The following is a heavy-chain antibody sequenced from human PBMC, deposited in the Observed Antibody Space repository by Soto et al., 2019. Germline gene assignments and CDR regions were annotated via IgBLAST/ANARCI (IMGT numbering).Heavy chain of an antibody. CDR2: IYYSGST. V-gene: IGHV4-39*01. CDR1: GGSISSSSYY. D-gene: IGHD3-10*01. J-gene: IGHJ4*02. CDR3: ARRGSGSYSDY. Sequence: PSETLSLTCTVSGGSISSSSYYWGWIRQPPGKGLEWIGSIYYSGSTYYNPSLKSRVTISVDTSKNQFSLKLSSVTAADTAAYYCARRGSGSYSDYWGQGTLVTVSS.